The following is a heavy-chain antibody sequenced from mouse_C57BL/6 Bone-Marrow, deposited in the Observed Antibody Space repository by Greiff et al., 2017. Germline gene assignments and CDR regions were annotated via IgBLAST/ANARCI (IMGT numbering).Heavy chain of an antibody. Sequence: EVKLMESGGGLVKPGGSLKLSCAASGFTFSSYTMSWVRQTPEKRLEWVATISGGGGNTYYPDSVKGRFTISRDNAKNTLYRQMSSLRSEDTALYYCARHTTPGSRRGYYAMDYWGQGTSVTVSS. V-gene: IGHV5-9*01. CDR1: GFTFSSYT. CDR3: ARHTTPGSRRGYYAMDY. D-gene: IGHD1-1*01. J-gene: IGHJ4*01. CDR2: ISGGGGNT.